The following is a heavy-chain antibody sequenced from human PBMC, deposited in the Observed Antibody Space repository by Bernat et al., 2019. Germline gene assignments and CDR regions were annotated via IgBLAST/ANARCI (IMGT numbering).Heavy chain of an antibody. CDR2: IKQDGSEK. J-gene: IGHJ4*02. Sequence: EVQLVESGGGLVQPGGSLRLSCAASGFTFSSYWMSWVRQAPGKGLEWVANIKQDGSEKYYVDSVKGRFTISRDNAKNSLYLQMNSLRAEDTVVYYCARDTTSYGDYVVSYYFDYWGQGTLVTVSS. V-gene: IGHV3-7*03. CDR3: ARDTTSYGDYVVSYYFDY. CDR1: GFTFSSYW. D-gene: IGHD4-17*01.